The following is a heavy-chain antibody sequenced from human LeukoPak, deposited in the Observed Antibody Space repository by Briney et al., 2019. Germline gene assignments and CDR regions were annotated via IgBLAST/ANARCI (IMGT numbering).Heavy chain of an antibody. Sequence: SETLSLTCTVSAGSISSNSYYWGWIRQPPGKGLQWIGSIYYSGSTYYNPSLKSRVTISVDTSKNQFSLKLNSVTAADTAVYYCARNKYYYGSGNYGVPNWFDPWGQGTPVTVSS. V-gene: IGHV4-39*01. CDR2: IYYSGST. J-gene: IGHJ5*02. CDR3: ARNKYYYGSGNYGVPNWFDP. CDR1: AGSISSNSYY. D-gene: IGHD3-10*01.